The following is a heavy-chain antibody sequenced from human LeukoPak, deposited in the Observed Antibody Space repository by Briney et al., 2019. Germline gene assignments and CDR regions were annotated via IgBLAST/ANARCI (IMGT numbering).Heavy chain of an antibody. V-gene: IGHV3-20*04. CDR1: GFTFDDYG. CDR2: INWNGGST. D-gene: IGHD3-10*01. Sequence: GGSLRLSCAASGFTFDDYGMSWVRQAPGKGLEWVSGINWNGGSTGYADSVKGRFTISGDNAKNSLYLQMNSLRAEDTALYYCARAHGLLWFGESDAFDIWGQGTMVTVSS. CDR3: ARAHGLLWFGESDAFDI. J-gene: IGHJ3*02.